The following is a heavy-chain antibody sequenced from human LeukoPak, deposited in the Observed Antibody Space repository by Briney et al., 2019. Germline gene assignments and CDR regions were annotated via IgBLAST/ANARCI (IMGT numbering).Heavy chain of an antibody. CDR1: GFTFSDYY. J-gene: IGHJ4*02. Sequence: GGSLRLSCAASGFTFSDYYMSWIRQAPGKGLEWVSYISRSGSTIYYADSVKGRFTISRDNAKNSLYLQMNSLRAEDTAVYYCAKDFLEWLPYSWGQGTLVTVSS. CDR3: AKDFLEWLPYS. D-gene: IGHD3-3*01. V-gene: IGHV3-11*04. CDR2: ISRSGSTI.